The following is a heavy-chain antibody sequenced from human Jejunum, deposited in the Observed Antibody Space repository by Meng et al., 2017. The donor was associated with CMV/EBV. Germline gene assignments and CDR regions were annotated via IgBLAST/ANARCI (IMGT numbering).Heavy chain of an antibody. CDR1: GYTFTGYY. CDR3: ARDLSGYYSFVDY. V-gene: IGHV1-2*06. Sequence: QVPLVPVGAEVTKPGASVKVSCKASGYTFTGYYMQWVRQAPGQGLEWMGRINPNNGGANYAQQFQGRVTMTTDTSISTAYMELSRLRSDGTAVYYCARDLSGYYSFVDYWGQGTLVTVSS. CDR2: INPNNGGA. D-gene: IGHD3-22*01. J-gene: IGHJ4*02.